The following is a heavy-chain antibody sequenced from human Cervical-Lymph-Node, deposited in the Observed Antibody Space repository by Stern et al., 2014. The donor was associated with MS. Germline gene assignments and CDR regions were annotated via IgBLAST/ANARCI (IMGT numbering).Heavy chain of an antibody. V-gene: IGHV1-8*01. CDR2: MNPNIANT. Sequence: MQLVESGSRVIKPGASVKVSCQASGYTFINYDIFWVRQATGQGLEWMGWMNPNIANTCHAQKFQGRVTMTRDTYIRSAYTKASSLRSDDTAVYYCVRGGFSYGYGLDAWGQGTAVIVSS. D-gene: IGHD5-18*01. CDR3: VRGGFSYGYGLDA. CDR1: GYTFINYD. J-gene: IGHJ6*02.